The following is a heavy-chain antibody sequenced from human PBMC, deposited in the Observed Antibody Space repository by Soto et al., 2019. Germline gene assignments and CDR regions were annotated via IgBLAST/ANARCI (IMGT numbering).Heavy chain of an antibody. Sequence: ASVKVSFTAAGYAFSAYYIRWVRQAPGQGLEWMGYINPNSGGSNYAQKFQGRVTMTRDTSISTAYMELTRLTSDDTAFYFCAVTYYYDSSASGDDAFDIWGQGTMVNLSS. CDR1: GYAFSAYY. D-gene: IGHD3-22*01. V-gene: IGHV1-2*02. CDR3: AVTYYYDSSASGDDAFDI. CDR2: INPNSGGS. J-gene: IGHJ3*02.